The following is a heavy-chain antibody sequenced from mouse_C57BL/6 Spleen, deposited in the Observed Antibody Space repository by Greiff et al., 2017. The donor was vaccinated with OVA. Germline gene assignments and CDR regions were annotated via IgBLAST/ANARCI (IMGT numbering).Heavy chain of an antibody. CDR2: IDPETGGT. CDR3: TRALITTVVAYYFDY. CDR1: GYTFTDYE. Sequence: QVQLQQPGAELVRPGASVTLSCKASGYTFTDYEMHWVKQTPVHGLEWIGAIDPETGGTAYNQKFKGKAILTADKSSSTAYMELRSLTSEDSAVYYCTRALITTVVAYYFDYWGQGTTLTVSS. D-gene: IGHD1-1*01. V-gene: IGHV1-15*01. J-gene: IGHJ2*01.